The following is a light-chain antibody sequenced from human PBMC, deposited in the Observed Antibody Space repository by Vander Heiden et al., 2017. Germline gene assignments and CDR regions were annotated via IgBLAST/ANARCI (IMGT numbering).Light chain of an antibody. CDR2: DVS. Sequence: QSALTQPAPVSGSPGQSITISCTGTSSDIGGYNYLSWYQQHPGKAPKVMIYDVSNRPSGVSNRFSGSKSGNTASLIISGLQAEDEADYYCSSYRSTSTLEVFGGGTKLTVL. CDR1: SSDIGGYNY. V-gene: IGLV2-14*03. J-gene: IGLJ2*01. CDR3: SSYRSTSTLEV.